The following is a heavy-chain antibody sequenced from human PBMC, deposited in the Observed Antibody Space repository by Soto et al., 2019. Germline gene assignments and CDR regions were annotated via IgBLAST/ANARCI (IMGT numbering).Heavy chain of an antibody. CDR2: VSHSGST. Sequence: QVPLQESGPGLVKPSGTLSLTCAVSSGSITSSNWWSWVRQPPGKGLEWIGEVSHSGSTNYIPSLKSRATISVDKSRNQFSLRLNSVTAADTAVYYCARNRYGGYDFDYWGQGTLVTVSS. D-gene: IGHD5-12*01. CDR3: ARNRYGGYDFDY. CDR1: SGSITSSNW. V-gene: IGHV4-4*02. J-gene: IGHJ4*02.